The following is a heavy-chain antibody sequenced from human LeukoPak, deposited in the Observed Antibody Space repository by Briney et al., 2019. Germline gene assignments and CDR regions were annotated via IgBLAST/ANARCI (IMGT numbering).Heavy chain of an antibody. CDR3: AKDRVDYGDFGY. CDR1: GLTFSSYA. D-gene: IGHD4-17*01. J-gene: IGHJ4*02. Sequence: GGSLRLSCAASGLTFSSYAMSWVRQAPGKGLEWVSAISGSGGSTYYADSVKGRFTISRDNSKNTLYLQMNSLRAEDTAVYYCAKDRVDYGDFGYWGQGTLVTVSS. CDR2: ISGSGGST. V-gene: IGHV3-23*01.